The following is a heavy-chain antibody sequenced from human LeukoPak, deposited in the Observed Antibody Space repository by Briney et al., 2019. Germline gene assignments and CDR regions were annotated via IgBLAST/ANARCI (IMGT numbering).Heavy chain of an antibody. V-gene: IGHV1-69*06. Sequence: ASVKASCKASGDTFSNNAISWVRQVPGQGLEWMGGIIPVFGTPNYAQQFQGRVTITADKSTSTAYMELSSLRSEDTAVYYCAREQPYGSGSNIYYYYYMDVWGKGTTVTVSS. J-gene: IGHJ6*03. CDR1: GDTFSNNA. D-gene: IGHD3-10*01. CDR2: IIPVFGTP. CDR3: AREQPYGSGSNIYYYYYMDV.